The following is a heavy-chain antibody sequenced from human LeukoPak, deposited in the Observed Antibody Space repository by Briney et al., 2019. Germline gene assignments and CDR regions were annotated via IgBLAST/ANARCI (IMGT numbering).Heavy chain of an antibody. CDR3: AREERYYDFWSGYYQRGLGFDY. V-gene: IGHV4-59*01. J-gene: IGHJ4*02. CDR1: GGSISSYY. Sequence: SETLSLTCTVSGGSISSYYWSWIRQPPGKGLEWIGYIYYSGSTNYNPSLKSRVTISVDTSKNQFSLRLSSVTAADTAVYYCAREERYYDFWSGYYQRGLGFDYWGQGTLVTVSS. D-gene: IGHD3-3*01. CDR2: IYYSGST.